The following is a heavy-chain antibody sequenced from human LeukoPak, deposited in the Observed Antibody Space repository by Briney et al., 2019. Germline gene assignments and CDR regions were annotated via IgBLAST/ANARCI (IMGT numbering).Heavy chain of an antibody. D-gene: IGHD5-18*01. J-gene: IGHJ4*02. V-gene: IGHV4-34*01. CDR1: GGSFSGYY. Sequence: SETLSLTCAVYGGSFSGYYWSWIRQPPGKGLEWIGEINHSGSTNYNPSLKSRVTILVDTSKNQFSLKLSSVTAADTAVYYCARVRRVTGSIFDYWGQGTLVTVSS. CDR3: ARVRRVTGSIFDY. CDR2: INHSGST.